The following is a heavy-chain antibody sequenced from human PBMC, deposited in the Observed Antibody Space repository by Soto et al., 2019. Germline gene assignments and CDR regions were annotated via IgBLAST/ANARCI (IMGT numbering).Heavy chain of an antibody. CDR3: VGGQYYFDY. CDR1: GFPFTTYG. CDR2: ISYDGSNK. J-gene: IGHJ4*02. D-gene: IGHD3-10*01. V-gene: IGHV3-30*03. Sequence: QVQLVESGGGVVQPGRSLRLSCAASGFPFTTYGMHWVREGPGKGLEWVAVISYDGSNKYYADSVKGRFTISRDNSKNTLNLQMNSLRPEDMALYYCVGGQYYFDYRGQGTLVTVSS.